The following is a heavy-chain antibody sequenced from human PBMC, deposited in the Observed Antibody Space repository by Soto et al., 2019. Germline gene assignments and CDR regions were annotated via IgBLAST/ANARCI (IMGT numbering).Heavy chain of an antibody. CDR1: GFSLSTSGVG. V-gene: IGHV2-5*02. D-gene: IGHD3-22*01. J-gene: IGHJ4*02. CDR2: IYWDDDK. CDR3: AHRGYSGYYDY. Sequence: QITLKESGPTLVKPTQTLTLTCTFSGFSLSTSGVGVGWIRQPPGKALEWLALIYWDDDKRYSPSLKSRLTITKETSKIQVVLTMTNMDPVDTATYYCAHRGYSGYYDYWGQGTLVTVSS.